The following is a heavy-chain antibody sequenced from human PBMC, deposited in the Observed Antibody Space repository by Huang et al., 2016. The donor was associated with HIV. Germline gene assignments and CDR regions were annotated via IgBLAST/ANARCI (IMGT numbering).Heavy chain of an antibody. CDR1: GGSISSSSYY. CDR3: ARRPIAVSANWFDP. Sequence: QLQLQESGPGLVKPSETLSLTCTVSGGSISSSSYYWGWIRQPPGKGLEWIGSIYYSGSTYSNPSLKSRVTISVDTSKNQFSLKLSSVTAADTAVYYCARRPIAVSANWFDPWGQGTLVTVSS. D-gene: IGHD2-15*01. CDR2: IYYSGST. V-gene: IGHV4-39*01. J-gene: IGHJ5*02.